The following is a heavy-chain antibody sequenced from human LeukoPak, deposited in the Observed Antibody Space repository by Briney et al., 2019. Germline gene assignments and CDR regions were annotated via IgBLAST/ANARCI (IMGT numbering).Heavy chain of an antibody. CDR2: INHSGST. J-gene: IGHJ5*02. CDR3: ARGFEYYYGSGSLGWFDP. D-gene: IGHD3-10*01. Sequence: KPSETLSLTCAVYGGSFSGYYWSWIRQPPGKGLEWIGEINHSGSTNHNPSLKSRVTISVDTSKNQFSLKLSSVTAADTAVYYCARGFEYYYGSGSLGWFDPWGQGTLVTVSS. CDR1: GGSFSGYY. V-gene: IGHV4-34*01.